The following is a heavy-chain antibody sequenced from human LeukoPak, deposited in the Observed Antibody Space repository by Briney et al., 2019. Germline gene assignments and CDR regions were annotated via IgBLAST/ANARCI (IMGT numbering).Heavy chain of an antibody. D-gene: IGHD3-10*01. J-gene: IGHJ4*02. Sequence: GGSLRLSCAASGFTFSSYAMSWVRQAPGKGLEWVPSIRDSGGRTYYADSVRGRLTISRDNSKNTLYLQMNSLRAEDTAVYYCARGGSGRYYNLAPYPFDCWGQGTLATVS. CDR3: ARGGSGRYYNLAPYPFDC. CDR1: GFTFSSYA. V-gene: IGHV3-23*01. CDR2: IRDSGGRT.